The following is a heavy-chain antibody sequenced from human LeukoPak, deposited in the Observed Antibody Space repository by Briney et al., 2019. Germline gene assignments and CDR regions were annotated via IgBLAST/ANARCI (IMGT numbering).Heavy chain of an antibody. CDR1: GFTFSSYG. CDR3: ANYFGGPIPYYFDY. Sequence: GRSLRLSCAASGFTFSSYGMHWVRQTPGKGLQWISTIGGGGDDTAYTDSVKGRFTISRDNSKNTLYLQMNSLRAEDTAVYYCANYFGGPIPYYFDYWGQGTLVTVSS. D-gene: IGHD3-16*01. CDR2: IGGGGDDT. J-gene: IGHJ4*02. V-gene: IGHV3-23*01.